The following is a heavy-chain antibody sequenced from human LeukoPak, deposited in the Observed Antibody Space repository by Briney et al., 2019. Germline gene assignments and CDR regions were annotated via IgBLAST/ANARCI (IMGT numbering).Heavy chain of an antibody. CDR2: IWYDGSNK. V-gene: IGHV3-33*01. D-gene: IGHD5-18*01. CDR3: TGYGLDY. CDR1: GFTFSSYG. J-gene: IGHJ4*02. Sequence: GGSLRLSCAASGFTFSSYGMHWVRQAPGKGLEWVAVIWYDGSNKYYADSVKGRFTISRDNSKNTLYLQMNSLGADDTAIYYCTGYGLDYWGQGTLVTVSS.